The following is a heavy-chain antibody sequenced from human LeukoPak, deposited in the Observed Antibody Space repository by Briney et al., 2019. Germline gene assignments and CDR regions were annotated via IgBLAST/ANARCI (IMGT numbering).Heavy chain of an antibody. CDR1: GYTFTSYG. CDR3: ARADTKLVLRFWAHLDAFDI. J-gene: IGHJ3*02. D-gene: IGHD3-3*01. V-gene: IGHV1-18*01. Sequence: ASVKVSCKASGYTFTSYGISWVRQAPGHGLEWMGWISAYNGNTNYAQKLQGRVTMTTDTSTSTAYMELRSLRSDDTAVYYCARADTKLVLRFWAHLDAFDIWGQGTMVTVSS. CDR2: ISAYNGNT.